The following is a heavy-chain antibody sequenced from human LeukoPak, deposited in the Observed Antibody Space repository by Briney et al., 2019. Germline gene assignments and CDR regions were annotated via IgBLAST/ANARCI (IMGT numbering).Heavy chain of an antibody. CDR2: IYYSGST. V-gene: IGHV4-59*01. CDR1: GGSISSYY. J-gene: IGHJ4*02. D-gene: IGHD3-22*01. CDR3: AREGYYDSSGYPTFDY. Sequence: SETLSLTCTVSGGSISSYYWSWIRQPPGKGLEWIGYIYYSGSTNYNPSLKSRVTISVDTSKNQFSLKLSSVTAADMAVYYCAREGYYDSSGYPTFDYWGQGTLVTVSS.